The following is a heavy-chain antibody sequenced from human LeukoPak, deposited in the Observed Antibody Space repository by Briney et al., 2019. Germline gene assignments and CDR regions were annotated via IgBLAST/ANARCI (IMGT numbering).Heavy chain of an antibody. CDR1: GGSISSSSYY. CDR2: IYYSGST. CDR3: ASFPRYSSGWYFDY. Sequence: SETLSLTCTVSGGSISSSSYYWGWIRQPPGKGLEWIGSIYYSGSTYYNPSLKSRVTISVDTSKNQFSLKLSSVTAADTAVYYCASFPRYSSGWYFDYWGQGTLVTVSS. J-gene: IGHJ4*02. V-gene: IGHV4-39*07. D-gene: IGHD6-19*01.